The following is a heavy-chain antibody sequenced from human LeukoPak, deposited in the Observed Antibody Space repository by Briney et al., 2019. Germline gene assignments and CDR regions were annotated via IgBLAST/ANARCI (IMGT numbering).Heavy chain of an antibody. J-gene: IGHJ4*02. CDR3: ATEKGDSPDY. V-gene: IGHV3-23*01. CDR2: ISGSGGNT. D-gene: IGHD2-21*01. CDR1: GFTFSNYA. Sequence: GGSLRLSCAASGFTFSNYAMSWVRQAPGKGLEWVSGISGSGGNTYYADSVKGRFTISRDNSKNTLFLQMSSLRADDTAIYYCATEKGDSPDYWGQGTLVTVS.